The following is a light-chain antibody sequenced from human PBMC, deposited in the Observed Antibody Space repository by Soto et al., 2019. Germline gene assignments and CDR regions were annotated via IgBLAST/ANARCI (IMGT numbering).Light chain of an antibody. V-gene: IGLV1-40*01. Sequence: QSVLTQPPPVSGAPGQRVTISCTGSSSNIGAGYDVHWYQQLPGTAPKLLIYNNNNRPSGVPDRFSGSKSGTSASLAITGLQAEDEADYYCQSYDSSLSGYVFGTGTKLTVL. CDR3: QSYDSSLSGYV. CDR1: SSNIGAGYD. CDR2: NNN. J-gene: IGLJ1*01.